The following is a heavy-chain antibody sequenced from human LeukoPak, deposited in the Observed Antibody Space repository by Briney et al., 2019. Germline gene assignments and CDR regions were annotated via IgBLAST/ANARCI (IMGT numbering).Heavy chain of an antibody. CDR3: ARGYYYDSSGYYYYWFDP. V-gene: IGHV4-31*03. Sequence: SETLSLTCTVSGGSISSGGYYWSWIRQHPGKGLEWIGYIYYSGSTYYNPSLKSRVTISVDTTKNQFSLKLSSVTAADTAVYYCARGYYYDSSGYYYYWFDPWGQGTLVTVSS. J-gene: IGHJ5*02. CDR2: IYYSGST. D-gene: IGHD3-22*01. CDR1: GGSISSGGYY.